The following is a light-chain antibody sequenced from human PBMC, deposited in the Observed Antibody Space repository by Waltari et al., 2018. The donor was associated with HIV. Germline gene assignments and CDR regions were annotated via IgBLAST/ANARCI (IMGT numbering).Light chain of an antibody. Sequence: EIVLTQSPGTLSLSPGERATLSCRASQSITSNYLAWYQQKPGQAPRLLIYGASSRATGIPDRFSGSGSGTDFTLTISRLEPEDFAVYYCQQYDSSPYTFGQGTKVEIK. J-gene: IGKJ2*01. CDR2: GAS. CDR1: QSITSNY. CDR3: QQYDSSPYT. V-gene: IGKV3-20*01.